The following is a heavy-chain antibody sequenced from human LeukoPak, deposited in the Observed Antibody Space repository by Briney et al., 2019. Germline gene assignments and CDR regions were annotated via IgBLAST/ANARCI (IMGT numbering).Heavy chain of an antibody. Sequence: GGSLRLSCAASGFTFSSYWMSWVRQTPGKGLVWVSRINSGGSGTSYADSVEGRFTISRDNAKNTLYLQMNSLKGEDTAVYYCATSLGPLTEYWGQGTLVTVSS. CDR1: GFTFSSYW. CDR3: ATSLGPLTEY. D-gene: IGHD7-27*01. J-gene: IGHJ4*02. V-gene: IGHV3-74*01. CDR2: INSGGSGT.